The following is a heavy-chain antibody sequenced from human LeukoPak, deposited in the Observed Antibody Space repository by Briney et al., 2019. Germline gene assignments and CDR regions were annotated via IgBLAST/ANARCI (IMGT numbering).Heavy chain of an antibody. Sequence: PGGSLRLSCAASGFTFSNYAMSWVRQAPGEGLEWVSGISARGGTTYFADSVKGRFTITRDNSKNTLYLQMNTLRAGDTALYYCAKDRGTGSISPSEMDIWGQGTTVTVS. CDR3: AKDRGTGSISPSEMDI. J-gene: IGHJ6*02. V-gene: IGHV3-23*01. CDR2: ISARGGTT. D-gene: IGHD1/OR15-1a*01. CDR1: GFTFSNYA.